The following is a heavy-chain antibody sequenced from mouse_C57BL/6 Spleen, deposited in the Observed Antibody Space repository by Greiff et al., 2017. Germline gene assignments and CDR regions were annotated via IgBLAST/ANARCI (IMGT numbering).Heavy chain of an antibody. CDR1: GYTFTRSW. CDR3: ARRLVLSYYAMDY. V-gene: IGHV1-69*01. Sequence: QVQLQQPGAALVMPGASVKLSCKASGYTFTRSWMHWVKQRPGQGLEWIGALDPSDSYTNYNHKFKGKSTLTVDNSSSTAYMQLSSLTSEDSAVYYCARRLVLSYYAMDYWGQGTSVTVSS. D-gene: IGHD4-1*01. J-gene: IGHJ4*01. CDR2: LDPSDSYT.